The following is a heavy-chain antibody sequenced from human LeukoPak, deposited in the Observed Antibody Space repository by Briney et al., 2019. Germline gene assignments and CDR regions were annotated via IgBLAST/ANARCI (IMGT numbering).Heavy chain of an antibody. CDR1: GGSISSGGYY. D-gene: IGHD1-26*01. V-gene: IGHV4-31*03. J-gene: IGHJ3*02. CDR2: IYYSGST. CDR3: AREHPWSYSDAFDI. Sequence: SQTLSLTCTVSGGSISSGGYYWSWIRQHPGKGLEWIGYIYYSGSTYYNPSLKSRVTISVDTSKNQFSLKLSSVTAADTAVYYCAREHPWSYSDAFDIWAKGQWSPSLQ.